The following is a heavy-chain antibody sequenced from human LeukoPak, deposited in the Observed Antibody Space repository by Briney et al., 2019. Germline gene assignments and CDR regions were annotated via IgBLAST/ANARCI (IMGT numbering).Heavy chain of an antibody. J-gene: IGHJ4*02. CDR2: IIPILGIA. D-gene: IGHD3-22*01. CDR3: ARDPGVYYDSSGYYFDY. Sequence: GASVKVSCEASGGTFSSYTISWVRQAPGQGLEWMGRIIPILGIANYAQKFQSRVTITADKSTSTAYMELSSLRSEDTAVYYCARDPGVYYDSSGYYFDYWGQGTLVTVSS. V-gene: IGHV1-69*04. CDR1: GGTFSSYT.